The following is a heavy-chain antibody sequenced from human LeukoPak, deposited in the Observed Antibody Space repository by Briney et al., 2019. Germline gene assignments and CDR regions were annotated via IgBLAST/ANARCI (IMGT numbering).Heavy chain of an antibody. Sequence: PGRSLRLSCAASGFTFDDYAMHWVRQAPGKGLEWVSGISWNSGSIGYADSVKGRFTISRDNAKNSLYLQMNSLRAENTALYYCAKATRQYYFDYWGQGTLITVSS. V-gene: IGHV3-9*01. CDR3: AKATRQYYFDY. CDR2: ISWNSGSI. CDR1: GFTFDDYA. J-gene: IGHJ4*02. D-gene: IGHD1-14*01.